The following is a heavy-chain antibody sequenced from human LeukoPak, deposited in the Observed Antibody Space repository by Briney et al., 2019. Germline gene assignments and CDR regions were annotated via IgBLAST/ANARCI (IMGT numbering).Heavy chain of an antibody. Sequence: GGSLRLSCAASGFTFNNYALTWVRQTPGKGLECVSAISGDGVSPYYADSVRGRFTISRDNSKNTLYLQMNSLRAEDTAVYYCARDRRYGSGRGAAFDIWGQGTMVTVSS. CDR3: ARDRRYGSGRGAAFDI. V-gene: IGHV3-23*01. CDR2: ISGDGVSP. CDR1: GFTFNNYA. D-gene: IGHD3-10*01. J-gene: IGHJ3*02.